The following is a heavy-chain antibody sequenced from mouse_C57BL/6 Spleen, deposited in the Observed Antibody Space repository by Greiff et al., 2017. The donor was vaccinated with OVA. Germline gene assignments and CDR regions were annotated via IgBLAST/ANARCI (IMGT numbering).Heavy chain of an antibody. CDR1: GYTFTDYY. Sequence: EVQLQQSGPELVKPGASVKLSCKASGYTFTDYYLNWVKQSHGKSLAWIGDINPNHGGTYYNQKFKGKATLTVDKSSSTADMERSSLTSEDSAVYYCARGASTMITTFSYWGQGTLVTVSA. CDR2: INPNHGGT. V-gene: IGHV1-26*01. CDR3: ARGASTMITTFSY. J-gene: IGHJ3*01. D-gene: IGHD2-4*01.